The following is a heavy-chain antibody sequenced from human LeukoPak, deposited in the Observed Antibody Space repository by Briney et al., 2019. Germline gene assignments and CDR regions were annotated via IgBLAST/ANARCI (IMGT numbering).Heavy chain of an antibody. D-gene: IGHD3-10*01. V-gene: IGHV3-7*01. CDR1: GFTFSSYW. CDR3: ASSQGTDGSGSSYRPFDY. J-gene: IGHJ4*02. CDR2: IKQDGSET. Sequence: GGSLRLSCAAAGFTFSSYWMSWVRQAPGKGLEWVAKIKQDGSETYYVDSVKGRFTISRDNAKNSLYLQMNSLRAEDTAVYYCASSQGTDGSGSSYRPFDYWGQGTLVTVSS.